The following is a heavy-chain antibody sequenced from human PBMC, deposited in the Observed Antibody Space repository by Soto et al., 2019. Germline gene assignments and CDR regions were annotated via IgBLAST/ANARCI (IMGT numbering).Heavy chain of an antibody. CDR1: GGTFSSYT. CDR2: IIPILGIA. Sequence: QVQLVQSGAEVKKPGSSVKVSCKASGGTFSSYTISWVRQAPGQGLEWMGRIIPILGIANYAQKFQGRVTITADKSTSTAYIELSSLRSEDTAVYYCARDEDIVVVPAATHYGMDVWGQGTTVTVSS. V-gene: IGHV1-69*08. J-gene: IGHJ6*02. D-gene: IGHD2-2*01. CDR3: ARDEDIVVVPAATHYGMDV.